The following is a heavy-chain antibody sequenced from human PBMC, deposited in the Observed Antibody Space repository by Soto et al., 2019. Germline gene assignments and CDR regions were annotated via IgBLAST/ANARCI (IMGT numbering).Heavy chain of an antibody. CDR2: INDSGNI. CDR3: ARHRERLVLFTSAFDI. V-gene: IGHV4-34*01. J-gene: IGHJ3*02. Sequence: PSETLCLTRAVEGGKFSGYEGSWIRQTPGKGLEWIGEINDSGNINYNPSLKSRVTISLDTPKKQISLKLSSVTAADTAVYYCARHRERLVLFTSAFDIWGHGTMVTVSS. CDR1: GGKFSGYE. D-gene: IGHD6-6*01.